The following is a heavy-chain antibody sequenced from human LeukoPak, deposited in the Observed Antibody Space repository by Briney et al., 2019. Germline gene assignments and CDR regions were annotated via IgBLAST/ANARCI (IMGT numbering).Heavy chain of an antibody. CDR3: ARGSYTSSNSHFDY. CDR2: ISAYNRNT. CDR1: GYTFPCYG. D-gene: IGHD6-6*01. Sequence: GASVKVSCKASGYTFPCYGISWVRQAPGQGLEWMGWISAYNRNTDYAQKFQGRVTMTTDTSTSIASMELMRLRSDDTAVYYCARGSYTSSNSHFDYWGQGTLVTASS. J-gene: IGHJ4*02. V-gene: IGHV1-18*01.